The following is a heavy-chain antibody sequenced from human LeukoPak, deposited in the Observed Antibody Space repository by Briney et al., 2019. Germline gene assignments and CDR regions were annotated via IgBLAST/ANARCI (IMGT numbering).Heavy chain of an antibody. CDR3: ARVVTVTTKLVDY. D-gene: IGHD4-17*01. CDR1: GFTFSSYE. J-gene: IGHJ4*02. CDR2: ISSSGSTI. V-gene: IGHV3-48*03. Sequence: PGGSLRLSCAASGFTFSSYEMNWVRQAPGKGLEWVSYISSSGSTIYYADSVKGRFTISRDNAKSSLYLQMNSLRAEDTAVYYCARVVTVTTKLVDYWGQGTLVTVSS.